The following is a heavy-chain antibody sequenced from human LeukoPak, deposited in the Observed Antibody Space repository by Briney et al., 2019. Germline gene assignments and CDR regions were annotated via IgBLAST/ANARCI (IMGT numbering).Heavy chain of an antibody. CDR3: ARARRGYCSSTSCYRPDYYYYMDV. CDR1: GGSISSGDYY. D-gene: IGHD2-2*02. CDR2: IYYNGST. V-gene: IGHV4-30-4*08. Sequence: KPSQTLSLTCTVSGGSISSGDYYWSWIRQPPGKGLEWIGYIYYNGSTYYNPSLKSRVTISVDTSKNQFSLKLSSVTAAGTAVYYCARARRGYCSSTSCYRPDYYYYMDVWGKGTTVTVSS. J-gene: IGHJ6*03.